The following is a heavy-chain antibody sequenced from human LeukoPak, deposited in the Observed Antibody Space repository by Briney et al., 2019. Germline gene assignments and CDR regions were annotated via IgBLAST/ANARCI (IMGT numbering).Heavy chain of an antibody. CDR1: GFTFSSYE. CDR3: ARDGRSCSGGSCYPH. CDR2: ISSSGGTI. Sequence: GGSLRLSCAASGFTFSSYEMHWVRQAPGKGLEWVSYISSSGGTIYYAGSVKGRFTISRDNAKNSLYLQMNSLRAEDTAIYFCARDGRSCSGGSCYPHWGQGTLVTVSS. D-gene: IGHD2-15*01. V-gene: IGHV3-48*03. J-gene: IGHJ4*02.